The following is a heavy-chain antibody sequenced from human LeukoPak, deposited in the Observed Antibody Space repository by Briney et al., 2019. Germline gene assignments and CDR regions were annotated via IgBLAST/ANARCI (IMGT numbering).Heavy chain of an antibody. D-gene: IGHD6-19*01. Sequence: AGGSLRLSCAASGFTFIDYDMHWVRQVIGKGLEWVSAIGIRGDTHYSGSVKGRFTISRENAGSSLYLQMNSLRAEDTAVYYCARGGIQVSGIDEFDYWGQGTLVTVSS. CDR2: IGIRGDT. CDR3: ARGGIQVSGIDEFDY. V-gene: IGHV3-13*01. CDR1: GFTFIDYD. J-gene: IGHJ4*02.